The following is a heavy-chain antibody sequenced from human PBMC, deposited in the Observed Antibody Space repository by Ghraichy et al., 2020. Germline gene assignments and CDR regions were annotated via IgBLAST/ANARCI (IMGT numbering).Heavy chain of an antibody. CDR1: GYTFTSYG. V-gene: IGHV1-18*01. CDR3: ARAVTRCSSTSCYTGGYYYYGMDV. CDR2: ISAYNGNT. J-gene: IGHJ6*02. D-gene: IGHD2-2*02. Sequence: ASVKVSCKASGYTFTSYGISWVRQAPGQGLEWMGWISAYNGNTNYAQKLQGRVTMTTDTSTSTAYMELRSLRSDDTAVYYCARAVTRCSSTSCYTGGYYYYGMDVWGQGTTVTVSS.